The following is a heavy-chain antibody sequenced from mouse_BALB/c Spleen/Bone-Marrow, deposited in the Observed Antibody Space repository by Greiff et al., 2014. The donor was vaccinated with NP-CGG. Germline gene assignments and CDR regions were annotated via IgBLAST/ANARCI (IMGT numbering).Heavy chain of an antibody. CDR2: IDPENGDT. V-gene: IGHV14-4*02. CDR1: GFNIKDYY. CDR3: SDGNFYALDY. Sequence: VQLQQPGAELVRSGASVKLSCTASGFNIKDYYIHWVKQRPEQGLELIGWIDPENGDTEYAPKFQGKATMTADTSSNTAYLQLSSLASVDTAVYYCSDGNFYALDYWGQGTSVTVSS. D-gene: IGHD2-1*01. J-gene: IGHJ4*01.